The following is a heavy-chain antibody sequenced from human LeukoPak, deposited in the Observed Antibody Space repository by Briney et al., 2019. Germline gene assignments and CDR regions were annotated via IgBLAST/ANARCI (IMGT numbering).Heavy chain of an antibody. V-gene: IGHV3-48*03. J-gene: IGHJ5*02. CDR1: GFTSKSYQ. Sequence: GGSLRLSGVGSGFTSKSYQMNWVRKGPGKGLEWGSYIDRSGAYYADSVKGRFSISRDIAKTSVYLQMDSLRVEDTAVYYCARDPRYASGSYYHENPYHWGQGTLVTVSA. CDR3: ARDPRYASGSYYHENPYH. CDR2: IDRSGA. D-gene: IGHD3-10*01.